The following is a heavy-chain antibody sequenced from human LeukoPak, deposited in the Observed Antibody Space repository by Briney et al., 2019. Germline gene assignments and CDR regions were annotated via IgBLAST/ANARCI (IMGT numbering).Heavy chain of an antibody. CDR1: GGSFSGYY. Sequence: SETLSLTCAVYGGSFSGYYWSWIRQPPGKGLEWIGEINHSGSTNYNPSLKSRVTISVDTSKNQFSLKLSSVTAADTAVYYCARHPSYCSSTSCYTSFLFDYWGQGTLVTVSS. V-gene: IGHV4-34*01. CDR3: ARHPSYCSSTSCYTSFLFDY. J-gene: IGHJ4*02. D-gene: IGHD2-2*02. CDR2: INHSGST.